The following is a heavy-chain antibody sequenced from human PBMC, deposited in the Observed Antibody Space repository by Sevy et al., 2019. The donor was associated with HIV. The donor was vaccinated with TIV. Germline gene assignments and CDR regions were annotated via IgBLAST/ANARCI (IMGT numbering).Heavy chain of an antibody. Sequence: GGSLRLSCSASGFTFSSYAMHWVRQAPGKGLEYVSAISSNGGSTYYADSVKGRFTISRDNSKNTLYLQMSSLRAEDTAVYYGVKDRSITMIVVGTGTFDIWGQGTMVTVSS. CDR2: ISSNGGST. J-gene: IGHJ3*02. V-gene: IGHV3-64D*06. D-gene: IGHD3-22*01. CDR1: GFTFSSYA. CDR3: VKDRSITMIVVGTGTFDI.